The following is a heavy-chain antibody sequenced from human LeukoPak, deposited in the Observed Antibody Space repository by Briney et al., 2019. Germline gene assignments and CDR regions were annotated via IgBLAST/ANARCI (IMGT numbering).Heavy chain of an antibody. Sequence: SQTLSLTCAISGDSVSSSSVTWNWIRQSPSRGLEWLGRTYYRSKWYNEYAVSVKSRITINPDTSKNQFSLQLNSVTAADTAVYYCARGRRVVVVAATRNRAQYFQHWGQGTLVTVSS. V-gene: IGHV6-1*01. CDR1: GDSVSSSSVT. CDR3: ARGRRVVVVAATRNRAQYFQH. J-gene: IGHJ1*01. CDR2: TYYRSKWYN. D-gene: IGHD2-15*01.